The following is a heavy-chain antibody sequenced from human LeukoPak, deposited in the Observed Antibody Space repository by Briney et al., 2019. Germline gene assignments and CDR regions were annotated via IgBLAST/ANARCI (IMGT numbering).Heavy chain of an antibody. CDR1: GGSFSGYY. Sequence: PSETLSLTCAVYGGSFSGYYWSWIRQPPGKGLEWIGEINHSGSTNYNPSLKSRVTISVDTSKNQFSLKLSSVTAADTAVYYCARGLRITMVRGVIGYYFDYWGQGTLVTVSS. V-gene: IGHV4-34*01. CDR2: INHSGST. CDR3: ARGLRITMVRGVIGYYFDY. J-gene: IGHJ4*02. D-gene: IGHD3-10*01.